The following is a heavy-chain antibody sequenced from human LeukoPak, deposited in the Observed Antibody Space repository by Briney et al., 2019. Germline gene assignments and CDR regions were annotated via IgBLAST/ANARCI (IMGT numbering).Heavy chain of an antibody. J-gene: IGHJ6*03. CDR1: GYSISSGYY. CDR3: AREIWGYCSSTSCYHYYYYYYMGV. CDR2: IYTSGST. Sequence: SETLSLTCAVSGYSISSGYYWGWIRQPAGKGLEWIGRIYTSGSTNYNPSLKSRVTISVDTSKNQFSLKLSSVTAADTAVYYCAREIWGYCSSTSCYHYYYYYYMGVWGKGTTLTVSS. V-gene: IGHV4-61*02. D-gene: IGHD2-2*01.